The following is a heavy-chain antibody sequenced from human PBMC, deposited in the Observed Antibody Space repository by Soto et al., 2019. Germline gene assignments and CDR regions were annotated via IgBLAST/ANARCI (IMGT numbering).Heavy chain of an antibody. Sequence: GGSLRLSCAASGFTFSSYGMHWVRQAPGKGLEWVTVIWYDGTNKYYTDSVKGRFTISRDKSKNTMYLQMNSLRADDTAVYYCARAHDYGDFKGGYYFDYWGQGTLVTVSS. CDR2: IWYDGTNK. D-gene: IGHD4-17*01. CDR1: GFTFSSYG. V-gene: IGHV3-33*01. CDR3: ARAHDYGDFKGGYYFDY. J-gene: IGHJ4*02.